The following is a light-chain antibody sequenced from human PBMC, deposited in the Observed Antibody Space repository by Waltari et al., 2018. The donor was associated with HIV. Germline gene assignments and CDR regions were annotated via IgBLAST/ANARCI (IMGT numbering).Light chain of an antibody. CDR1: QDITGF. Sequence: DVQMTQSPSSLSVSIGDRVTITCRASQDITGFLAWFQHRPGTAPKSLIYGTSTLQSGVPSSKFSGSGSGTEFILTITNLQPEDTGTYYCQQYSAYPLTFGGGTKVEI. J-gene: IGKJ4*01. V-gene: IGKV1-16*02. CDR3: QQYSAYPLT. CDR2: GTS.